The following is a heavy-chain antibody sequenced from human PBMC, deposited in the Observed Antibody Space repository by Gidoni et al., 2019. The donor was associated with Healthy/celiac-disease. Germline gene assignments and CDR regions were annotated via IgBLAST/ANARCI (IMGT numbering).Heavy chain of an antibody. V-gene: IGHV3-15*07. Sequence: EVQLVESGGGLVKPGGSISLSCAASGFPFSNPWMNWVRQPPGKGLEWVGRIKSKTDGGTTDYAAPVKGRFTISRDDSKNTLYLQMNSLKTEDTAVYYCTTDPGIAAAALEDYWGQGTLVTVSS. J-gene: IGHJ4*02. CDR3: TTDPGIAAAALEDY. D-gene: IGHD6-13*01. CDR2: IKSKTDGGTT. CDR1: GFPFSNPW.